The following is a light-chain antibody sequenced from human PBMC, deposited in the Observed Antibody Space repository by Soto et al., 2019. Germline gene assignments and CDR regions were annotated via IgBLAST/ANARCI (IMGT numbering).Light chain of an antibody. CDR2: AAS. CDR3: QQSYSNPRT. J-gene: IGKJ1*01. V-gene: IGKV1-39*01. CDR1: QSISSY. Sequence: IQMTQSQSSLSASVGDRVTITCRASQSISSYLNWYQQKPGKAPKLLIYAASSLQSGVPSRFSGSGSGTDFTLTINSLQPEDFATYYCQQSYSNPRTFGKGTKVEIK.